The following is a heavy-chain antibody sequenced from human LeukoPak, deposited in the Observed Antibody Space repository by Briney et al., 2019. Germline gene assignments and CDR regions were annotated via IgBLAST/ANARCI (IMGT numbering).Heavy chain of an antibody. D-gene: IGHD6-13*01. CDR2: IYYSGST. V-gene: IGHV4-59*12. Sequence: SETLSLTCTVSGGSISSYYWSWIRQPPGKGLEWIGYIYYSGSTNYNPSLKSRVTISVDTSKNQFSLKLRSVTAADTAVYYCARGRANVAAADNWFDPWGQGTLVTVSS. CDR3: ARGRANVAAADNWFDP. CDR1: GGSISSYY. J-gene: IGHJ5*02.